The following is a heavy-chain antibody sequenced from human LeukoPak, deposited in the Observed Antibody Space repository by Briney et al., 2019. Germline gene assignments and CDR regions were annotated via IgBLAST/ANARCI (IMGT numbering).Heavy chain of an antibody. V-gene: IGHV3-7*01. CDR3: ARDRLPYITYYYDSSGFDY. J-gene: IGHJ4*02. Sequence: GGSLRLSCAASGFTFSSYWMSWVRQAPGKGLEWVANIKQYGSEKYYVDSVKGRFTISRDNAKNSLYLQMNSLRAEDTAVYYCARDRLPYITYYYDSSGFDYWGQGTLVTVSS. D-gene: IGHD3-22*01. CDR1: GFTFSSYW. CDR2: IKQYGSEK.